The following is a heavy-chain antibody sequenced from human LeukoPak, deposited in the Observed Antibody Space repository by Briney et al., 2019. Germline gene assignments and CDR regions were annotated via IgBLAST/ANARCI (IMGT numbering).Heavy chain of an antibody. CDR2: LLYDGSEK. CDR3: AKDQAGG. CDR1: GFSFSDYG. V-gene: IGHV3-30*02. D-gene: IGHD6-19*01. Sequence: QTGGSLRLSCEASGFSFSDYGMHWVRQGPGKGLEWVAFLLYDGSEKYYADSVKGRFTVSRDNSKNTVYLQMNSLRTEDTAVYYCAKDQAGGWGQGTLVTVSS. J-gene: IGHJ4*02.